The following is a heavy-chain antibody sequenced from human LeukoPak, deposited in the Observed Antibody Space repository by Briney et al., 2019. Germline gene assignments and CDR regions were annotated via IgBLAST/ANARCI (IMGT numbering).Heavy chain of an antibody. D-gene: IGHD1-26*01. CDR1: GFTLSSYS. Sequence: KPGGSLTLSCAASGFTLSSYSMNWVRPAPGKGLEWVSSISSSSSYIYYADSVKGRFTISRDNAKNSLYLQMNSLRAEDTAVYYCARGGTTAYYYYYYMDVWGKGTTVTVSS. V-gene: IGHV3-21*01. CDR2: ISSSSSYI. J-gene: IGHJ6*03. CDR3: ARGGTTAYYYYYYMDV.